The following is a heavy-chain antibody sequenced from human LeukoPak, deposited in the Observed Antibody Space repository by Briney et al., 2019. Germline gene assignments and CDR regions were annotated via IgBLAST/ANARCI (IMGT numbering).Heavy chain of an antibody. Sequence: GGSLRLSCAASGFTFNNYAMHWVRQALGKGLEWMAVISYDGSNNYYAESVKGRFTISRDNSKNTLYLQMNSLRAEDTAVYYCAKNQYYDFWSGYPHYYYYMDVWGKGTTVTVSS. J-gene: IGHJ6*03. CDR1: GFTFNNYA. V-gene: IGHV3-30*04. D-gene: IGHD3-3*01. CDR3: AKNQYYDFWSGYPHYYYYMDV. CDR2: ISYDGSNN.